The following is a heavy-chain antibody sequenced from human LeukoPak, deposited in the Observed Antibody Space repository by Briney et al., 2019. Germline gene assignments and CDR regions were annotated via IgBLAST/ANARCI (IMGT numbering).Heavy chain of an antibody. CDR2: ISSDSSYI. V-gene: IGHV3-21*01. CDR1: GFIFSNNW. J-gene: IGHJ4*02. CDR3: VRGSYGAYDY. Sequence: PGGSLKLSCAASGFIFSNNWMSWVRQAPGKGLEWVSSISSDSSYIYYADAVHGRFTVSRDNAKYSLYLQMNSLRAEDTAVYYCVRGSYGAYDYWGQGSLVTVSS. D-gene: IGHD4-17*01.